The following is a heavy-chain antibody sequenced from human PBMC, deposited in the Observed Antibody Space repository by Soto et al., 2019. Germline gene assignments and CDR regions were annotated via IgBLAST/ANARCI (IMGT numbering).Heavy chain of an antibody. J-gene: IGHJ6*02. CDR1: GYTFTGYY. CDR3: ARAGGSSFYYYYGMDV. CDR2: INPNSGGT. Sequence: GASVKVSCKASGYTFTGYYMHWVRQAPGQGLEWMGWINPNSGGTNYAQKFQGRVTMTRDTSISTAYMELSRLRSDDTAVYYCARAGGSSFYYYYGMDVWGQGTTVTVSS. D-gene: IGHD6-13*01. V-gene: IGHV1-2*02.